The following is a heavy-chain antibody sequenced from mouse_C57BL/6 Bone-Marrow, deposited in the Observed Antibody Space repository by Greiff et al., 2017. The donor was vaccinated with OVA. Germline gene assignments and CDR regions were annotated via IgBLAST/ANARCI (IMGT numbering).Heavy chain of an antibody. D-gene: IGHD2-2*01. CDR3: AREGAMVTTKDYFDY. V-gene: IGHV1-26*01. J-gene: IGHJ2*01. Sequence: VQLQQSGPELVKPGASVKISCKASGYTFTDYYMNWVKQSHGKSLEWIGDINPNNGGTSYNQKFKGKATLTVDKSSSTAYMELRSLTSEDSAVYYWAREGAMVTTKDYFDYWGQGTTLTVSS. CDR1: GYTFTDYY. CDR2: INPNNGGT.